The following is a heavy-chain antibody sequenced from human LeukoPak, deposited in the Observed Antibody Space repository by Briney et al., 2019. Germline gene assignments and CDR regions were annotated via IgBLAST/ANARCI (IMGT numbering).Heavy chain of an antibody. V-gene: IGHV4-34*01. CDR1: GGSFSGYY. CDR3: ARGPTTGY. Sequence: SETLPLTCAVYGGSFSGYYWSWIRQPPGKGLEWIGEINHSGSTNYNPSLKSRVTISVDTSKNQFSLKLSSVTAADTAVYYCARGPTTGYWGQGTLVTVSS. D-gene: IGHD3-9*01. J-gene: IGHJ4*02. CDR2: INHSGST.